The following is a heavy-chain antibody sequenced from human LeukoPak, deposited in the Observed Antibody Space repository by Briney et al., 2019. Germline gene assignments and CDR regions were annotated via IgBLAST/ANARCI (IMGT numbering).Heavy chain of an antibody. D-gene: IGHD1-26*01. CDR1: GFTFSSYE. V-gene: IGHV3-48*03. Sequence: GGSLRLSCAASGFTFSSYEMNWVRQAPGKGLEWVSYISSSGSTIYYADSVKGRFTISRDNAKNSLYLQMNNLRAEDTAVYYCARDGLFNSGSYRDAFDIWGQGTMVTVSS. CDR3: ARDGLFNSGSYRDAFDI. J-gene: IGHJ3*02. CDR2: ISSSGSTI.